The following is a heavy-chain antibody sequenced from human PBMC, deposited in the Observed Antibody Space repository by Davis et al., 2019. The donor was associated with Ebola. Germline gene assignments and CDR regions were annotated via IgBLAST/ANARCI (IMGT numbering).Heavy chain of an antibody. CDR3: AKDFWSGSTLYYYYYGMDV. J-gene: IGHJ6*02. D-gene: IGHD3-3*01. CDR2: IYSGGST. Sequence: PGGSLRLSCAASGFTVSSNYMSWVRQAPGKGLEWVSVIYSGGSTYYADSVKGRFTISRDNSKNTLYLQMNSLRAEDTAVYYCAKDFWSGSTLYYYYYGMDVWGQGTTITVSS. CDR1: GFTVSSNY. V-gene: IGHV3-53*01.